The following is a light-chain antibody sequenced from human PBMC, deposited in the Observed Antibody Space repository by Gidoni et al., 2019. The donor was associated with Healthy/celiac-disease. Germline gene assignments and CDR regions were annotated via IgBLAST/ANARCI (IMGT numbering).Light chain of an antibody. J-gene: IGKJ2*01. V-gene: IGKV3-11*01. CDR3: QQRSNWPYT. Sequence: EIVLTQSPATLSLSPGERATLSCRASQSVRSYLAWYQQNPGQAPRLLIYYASNRATGIPARFRGSGSGTDFTLTISSLEPEHFAVYYCQQRSNWPYTFGQGTKLEIK. CDR2: YAS. CDR1: QSVRSY.